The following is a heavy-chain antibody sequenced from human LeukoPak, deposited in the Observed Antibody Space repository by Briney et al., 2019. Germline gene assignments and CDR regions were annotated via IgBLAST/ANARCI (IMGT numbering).Heavy chain of an antibody. Sequence: PGGSLRLSCAASGFTFSSFPMSWVRQAPGKGLECVSSITNSGDRTYYADSVKGRFTISRDNSKNTLYLQMNSLRVEDTALYYCAKRGEYCGSSNCLSGFDSWGQGTLVTVSS. V-gene: IGHV3-23*01. D-gene: IGHD2-2*01. J-gene: IGHJ4*02. CDR3: AKRGEYCGSSNCLSGFDS. CDR1: GFTFSSFP. CDR2: ITNSGDRT.